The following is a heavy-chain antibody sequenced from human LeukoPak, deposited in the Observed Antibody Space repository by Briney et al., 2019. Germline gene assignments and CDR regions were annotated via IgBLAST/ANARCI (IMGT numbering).Heavy chain of an antibody. CDR1: GFTVSSFW. D-gene: IGHD4-17*01. CDR2: ISSDGSNT. CDR3: IVFGDSNH. Sequence: GGSLRLSCAASGFTVSSFWMHWVRKAPGKGLVWVSRISSDGSNTYYADSVKGRFTISRDTSKNTLYLQINSLRVEDTAVYYCIVFGDSNHWGQGTLVTVSS. V-gene: IGHV3-74*01. J-gene: IGHJ5*02.